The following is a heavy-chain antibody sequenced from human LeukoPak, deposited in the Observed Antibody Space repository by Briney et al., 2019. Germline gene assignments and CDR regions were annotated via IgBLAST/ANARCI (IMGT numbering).Heavy chain of an antibody. D-gene: IGHD4-11*01. CDR1: GGTFSSYA. V-gene: IGHV1-69*04. CDR2: IIPTFGIA. CDR3: ARGSYRGEYNWFDP. J-gene: IGHJ5*02. Sequence: SVKVSCKASGGTFSSYAISWVRQAPGQGLEWMGRIIPTFGIANYAQKFQGRVTITADKSTSTAYMELSSLRSEDTAVYYCARGSYRGEYNWFDPWGQGTLVTVSS.